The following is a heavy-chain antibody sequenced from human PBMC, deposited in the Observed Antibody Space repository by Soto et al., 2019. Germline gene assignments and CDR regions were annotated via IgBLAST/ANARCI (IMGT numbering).Heavy chain of an antibody. D-gene: IGHD6-19*01. J-gene: IGHJ4*02. V-gene: IGHV3-30-3*01. Sequence: QVQLVESVGGVVQPGRSLRLSCAASGFTFSSYAMHWVRQAPGKGLEWVAVISYDGSNKYYADSVKGRFTISRDNSKNTLYLQMNSLRAEDTAVYYCARDRQWVASKRFDYWGQGTLVTVSS. CDR2: ISYDGSNK. CDR3: ARDRQWVASKRFDY. CDR1: GFTFSSYA.